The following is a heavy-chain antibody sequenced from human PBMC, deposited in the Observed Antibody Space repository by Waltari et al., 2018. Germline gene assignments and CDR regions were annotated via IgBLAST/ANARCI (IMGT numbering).Heavy chain of an antibody. CDR2: SSGNNGHT. CDR3: ARERHRLMEEGYLMALDP. CDR1: GYTFSDYV. D-gene: IGHD3-3*01. J-gene: IGHJ5*02. V-gene: IGHV1-18*01. Sequence: QVQLVQSGAEVKKPGASVKVSCKASGYTFSDYVISAVRQAPGQGLEWMGWSSGNNGHTNHAQKFQGRLIMTEDTSATTVYMELTYLTSDDTAVYYCARERHRLMEEGYLMALDPWGQGTLVTVSS.